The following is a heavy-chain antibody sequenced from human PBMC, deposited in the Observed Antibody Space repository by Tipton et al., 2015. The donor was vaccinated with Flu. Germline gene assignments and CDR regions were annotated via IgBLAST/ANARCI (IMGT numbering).Heavy chain of an antibody. CDR2: ISAYNGNT. J-gene: IGHJ6*02. D-gene: IGHD3-3*01. V-gene: IGHV1-18*01. CDR3: ARGGWVTIFGVVHYGMDV. Sequence: QLVQSGAEVKKPGASVKVSCKASGYTFTSYDINWVRQAPGQGLEWMGWISAYNGNTNYAQKLQGRVTMTTDTSTSTAYMELRSLRSDDTAVYYCARGGWVTIFGVVHYGMDVWGQGTTVPVSS. CDR1: GYTFTSYD.